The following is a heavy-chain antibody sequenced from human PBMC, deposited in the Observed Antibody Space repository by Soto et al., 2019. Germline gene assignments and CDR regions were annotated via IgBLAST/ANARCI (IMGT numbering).Heavy chain of an antibody. CDR1: GGSVSSGSYY. J-gene: IGHJ5*02. Sequence: QVQLQESGPGLVKPSETLSLTCTVSGGSVSSGSYYWSWIRQPPGKGLEWIGYIYYSGSTNYNPYLKSRVTISVDTSKNQFSLKLSSVTAADTAVYYCARGVVTTNWFDPWGQGTLVTVSS. CDR3: ARGVVTTNWFDP. CDR2: IYYSGST. V-gene: IGHV4-61*01. D-gene: IGHD2-21*02.